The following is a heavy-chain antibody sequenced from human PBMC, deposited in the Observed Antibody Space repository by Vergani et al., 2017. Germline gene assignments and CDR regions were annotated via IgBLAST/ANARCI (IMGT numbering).Heavy chain of an antibody. CDR3: ARHSTVEWLVKLGWIDP. D-gene: IGHD6-19*01. V-gene: IGHV4-39*01. Sequence: QLQLQESGPELVKPSATLSLTCSVSGASIRSSNYYWGWIRQPPGKGLEWIASIYYSGSTYYNPSLKSRVTISVDTSKNQFSLKLSSVTAADTAVYFCARHSTVEWLVKLGWIDPWGQGILVTVPS. J-gene: IGHJ5*02. CDR2: IYYSGST. CDR1: GASIRSSNYY.